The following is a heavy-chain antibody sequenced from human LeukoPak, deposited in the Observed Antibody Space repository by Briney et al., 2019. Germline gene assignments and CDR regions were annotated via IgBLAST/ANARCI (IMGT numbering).Heavy chain of an antibody. D-gene: IGHD2-21*02. CDR2: IIPIFGTA. CDR3: ARGGSVVVTPQPGGAFDI. Sequence: ASVKVSCKASGGTFSSYAISWVRQAPGQGLEWMGGIIPIFGTANYAQKFQGRVTITADKSTSTAYMELSSLRSEDTAVYYCARGGSVVVTPQPGGAFDIWGQGTMVTVSS. V-gene: IGHV1-69*06. J-gene: IGHJ3*02. CDR1: GGTFSSYA.